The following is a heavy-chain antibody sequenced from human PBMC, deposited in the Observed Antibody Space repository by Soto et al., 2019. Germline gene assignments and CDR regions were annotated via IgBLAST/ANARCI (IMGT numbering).Heavy chain of an antibody. CDR3: ARTVDTTTDYYYYGMDV. CDR1: GGSISIYY. D-gene: IGHD5-18*01. V-gene: IGHV4-59*01. J-gene: IGHJ6*02. CDR2: IYNSGST. Sequence: PSETLSLTCTVSGGSISIYYWSWIRQPPGQGLEWIGYIYNSGSTNYNPSLKSRVTISVDTSKNQFSLKLRSVSAADTAVYYCARTVDTTTDYYYYGMDVWGQGTTVTVSS.